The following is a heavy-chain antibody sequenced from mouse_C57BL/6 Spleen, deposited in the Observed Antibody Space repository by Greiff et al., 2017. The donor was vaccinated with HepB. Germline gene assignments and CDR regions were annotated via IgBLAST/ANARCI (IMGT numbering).Heavy chain of an antibody. CDR2: IDPENGDT. CDR3: TRGWLPRGFAY. D-gene: IGHD2-3*01. Sequence: EVQLQQSGAELVRPGASVKLSCTASGFNIKDDYMHWVKQRPEQGLEWIGWIDPENGDTEYASKFQGKATITADTSSNTAYLQLSSLTSEDTAVYYCTRGWLPRGFAYWGQGTLVTVSA. V-gene: IGHV14-4*01. J-gene: IGHJ3*01. CDR1: GFNIKDDY.